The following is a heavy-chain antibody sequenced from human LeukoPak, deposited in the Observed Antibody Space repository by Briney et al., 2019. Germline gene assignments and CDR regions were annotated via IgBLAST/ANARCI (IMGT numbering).Heavy chain of an antibody. D-gene: IGHD3-10*01. V-gene: IGHV3-21*01. CDR3: ARGHGSGSYFQTPFDY. Sequence: GGSLRLSCAASGFTFSSYSMDWVRQAPGKGLEWVSSISSSSSYIYYADSVKGRFTISRDNAKNSLYLQMNSLRAEDTALYYCARGHGSGSYFQTPFDYWGQGTLVTVSS. CDR1: GFTFSSYS. CDR2: ISSSSSYI. J-gene: IGHJ4*02.